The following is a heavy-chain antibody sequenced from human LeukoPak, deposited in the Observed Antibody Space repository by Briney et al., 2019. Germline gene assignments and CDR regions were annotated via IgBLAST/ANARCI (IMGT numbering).Heavy chain of an antibody. J-gene: IGHJ3*02. CDR3: ARDVNRGVFDM. CDR1: GFAFYKYW. Sequence: GGSLRLSCEGSGFAFYKYWISWVRQAPGKGLEWVANIKEDGSEKEFLDSVKGRFTISRDNSKKSVYLQMNSLGAEDTAVYYCARDVNRGVFDMWGQGTRVTVSS. CDR2: IKEDGSEK. V-gene: IGHV3-7*03.